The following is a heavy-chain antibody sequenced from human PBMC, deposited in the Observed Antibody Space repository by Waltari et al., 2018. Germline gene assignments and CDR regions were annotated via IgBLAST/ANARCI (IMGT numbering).Heavy chain of an antibody. Sequence: QVHLVQSGAEVKKPGASVKISCKTSGYTFTSYYIHWARQAPGQGLEWMGIINPSGGSATYAQKFQGRVTMTRDASTSTVYMELSSLRSEDTAVYYCARGRRLSSRDLLWDYWGQGALVTVSS. CDR2: INPSGGSA. D-gene: IGHD3-16*02. V-gene: IGHV1-46*01. CDR1: GYTFTSYY. CDR3: ARGRRLSSRDLLWDY. J-gene: IGHJ4*02.